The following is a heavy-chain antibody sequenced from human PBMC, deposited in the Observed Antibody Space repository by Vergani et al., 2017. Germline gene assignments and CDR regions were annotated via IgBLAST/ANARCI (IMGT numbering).Heavy chain of an antibody. CDR3: ATDTSPDSLFYMDV. CDR1: VFPFTSYA. V-gene: IGHV3-23*01. D-gene: IGHD3-22*01. CDR2: ISGSGGST. J-gene: IGHJ6*03. Sequence: EVQLLESGGGLVQPGGSLRLPCAASVFPFTSYAMSWVCQAPGKGLEWVSAISGSGGSTYYADSVKGRFTISRDNSKNTLYLQMNSLRAEDTAVYYCATDTSPDSLFYMDVWGKGTTVTVSS.